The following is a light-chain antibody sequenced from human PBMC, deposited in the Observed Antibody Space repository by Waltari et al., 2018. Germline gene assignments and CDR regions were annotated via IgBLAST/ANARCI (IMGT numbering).Light chain of an antibody. J-gene: IGLJ3*02. CDR1: VLANKY. V-gene: IGLV3-27*01. CDR3: YSAADNDLGV. Sequence: SFELTQTSSLSVSPGQTVRITCSGDVLANKYARWFQQKPGPAPILIISKDTERPSGIPGRFSGSSSGTTVTLTISGAQVEDEADYYCYSAADNDLGVFGGGTKLTVL. CDR2: KDT.